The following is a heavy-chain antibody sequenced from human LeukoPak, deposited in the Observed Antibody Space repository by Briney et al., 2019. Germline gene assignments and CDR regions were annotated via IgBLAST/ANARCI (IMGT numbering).Heavy chain of an antibody. J-gene: IGHJ6*02. CDR3: ARRTTFPVVGMDV. Sequence: SETLSLTCAVSGGSISSNIWWTWARQPPGKGLEWIGEIFHSGSPNYTPSLKSRVTISVDKSKNQFSLKLSSVTAADTAVYYCARRTTFPVVGMDVWGQGTTVTVSS. D-gene: IGHD1-7*01. V-gene: IGHV4-4*02. CDR1: GGSISSNIW. CDR2: IFHSGSP.